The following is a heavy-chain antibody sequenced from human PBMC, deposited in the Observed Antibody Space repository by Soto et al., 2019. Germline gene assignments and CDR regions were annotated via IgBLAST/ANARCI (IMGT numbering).Heavy chain of an antibody. CDR3: ARAWIQLWYYYAMDG. J-gene: IGHJ6*01. D-gene: IGHD5-18*01. CDR1: GGSFSGYY. CDR2: INHSGGT. V-gene: IGHV4-34*01. Sequence: PSETLSLTCAVYGGSFSGYYWSWIRQPPGKGLEWIGEINHSGGTNYNPSLKSRVTISVDKSKKQFSLKLSSVTAADTAVYYCARAWIQLWYYYAMDGWGQGHTVTVTS.